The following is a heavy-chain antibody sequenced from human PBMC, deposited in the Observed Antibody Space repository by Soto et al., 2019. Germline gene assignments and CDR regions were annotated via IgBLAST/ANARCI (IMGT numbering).Heavy chain of an antibody. CDR3: ARTYVPGIAGFDP. V-gene: IGHV3-74*01. D-gene: IGHD1-1*01. CDR1: GFTFSNYF. Sequence: GGSLRLSCAASGFTFSNYFMHWVRQVPGEGLVWVSRMSGDGKTISYADSVKGRFTISRDNAKNTLYLQMNSLRVEDTAVYYCARTYVPGIAGFDPWGQGTLVTVS. J-gene: IGHJ5*02. CDR2: MSGDGKTI.